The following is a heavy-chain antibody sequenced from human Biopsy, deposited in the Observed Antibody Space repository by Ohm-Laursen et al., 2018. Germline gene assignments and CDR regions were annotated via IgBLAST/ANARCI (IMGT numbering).Heavy chain of an antibody. CDR2: VYNGGIT. CDR1: GGSIISYY. Sequence: GTLSLTCSVSGGSIISYYWTWIRQPPRKGLEWIGHVYNGGITNYNPSLKSRVTISKDTSKNQFSLQVNSVTAADTAVYYCARTPRDSFWSGSYKRGLWFDPWGRGTLVIVSS. J-gene: IGHJ5*02. V-gene: IGHV4-59*01. CDR3: ARTPRDSFWSGSYKRGLWFDP. D-gene: IGHD3-3*01.